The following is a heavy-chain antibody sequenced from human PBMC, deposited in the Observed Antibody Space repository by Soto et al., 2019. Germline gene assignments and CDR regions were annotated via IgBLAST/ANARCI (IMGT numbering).Heavy chain of an antibody. J-gene: IGHJ4*02. CDR1: GFTFSDAW. V-gene: IGHV3-15*01. Sequence: GGSLRLSCAGSGFTFSDAWLTWIRQAPGRGLEWVGRIKSRADGGTADYAAAVNGRFTFSRRDSENTMYLQMNSLKTEDTAFYYCTTGDLSKGRYFWGQGALVTVSS. CDR3: TTGDLSKGRYF. D-gene: IGHD3-16*02. CDR2: IKSRADGGTA.